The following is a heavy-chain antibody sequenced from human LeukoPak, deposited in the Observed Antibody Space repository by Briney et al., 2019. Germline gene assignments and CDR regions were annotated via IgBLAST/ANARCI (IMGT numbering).Heavy chain of an antibody. CDR3: AKDHYGDYAYDY. Sequence: SGGSPRLSCAASGFTFSSYGISWVRQAPGKGLEWVSSISGSGGSTYYAQSVKGRFTISRDNSKNTLYLQMNSLRAEDTAVYYCAKDHYGDYAYDYWGQGTLVTVSS. CDR1: GFTFSSYG. J-gene: IGHJ4*02. CDR2: ISGSGGST. D-gene: IGHD4-17*01. V-gene: IGHV3-23*01.